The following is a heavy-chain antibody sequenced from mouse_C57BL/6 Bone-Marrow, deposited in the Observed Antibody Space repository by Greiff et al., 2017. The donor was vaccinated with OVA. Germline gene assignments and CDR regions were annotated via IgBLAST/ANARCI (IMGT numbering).Heavy chain of an antibody. CDR1: GYTFTSYW. Sequence: VQLQQPGAELVMPGASVKLSCKASGYTFTSYWMHWVKQRPGQGLEWIGEIDPSDSYTNYNQKFKGKSTLTVDKSSSTAYMQLSSLTSEDSAVYYCARGYYAWFAYWGKGTLVTVSA. V-gene: IGHV1-69*01. D-gene: IGHD2-3*01. J-gene: IGHJ3*01. CDR3: ARGYYAWFAY. CDR2: IDPSDSYT.